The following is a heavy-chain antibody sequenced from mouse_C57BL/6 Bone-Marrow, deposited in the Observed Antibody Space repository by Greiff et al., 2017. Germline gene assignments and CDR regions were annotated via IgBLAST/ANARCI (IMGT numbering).Heavy chain of an antibody. CDR2: IRNKANGYTT. Sequence: EVKVVESGGGLVQPGGSLSLSCAASGFTFTDYYMSWVRQPPGKALEWLGFIRNKANGYTTEYSASVKGRFTISRDNSQSILYLQMNALRAEDSATYYCARYYWDERYFDYWGQGTTLTVSS. D-gene: IGHD4-1*01. J-gene: IGHJ2*01. CDR3: ARYYWDERYFDY. V-gene: IGHV7-3*01. CDR1: GFTFTDYY.